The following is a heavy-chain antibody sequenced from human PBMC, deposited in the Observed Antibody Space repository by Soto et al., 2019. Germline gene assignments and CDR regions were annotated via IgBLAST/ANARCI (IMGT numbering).Heavy chain of an antibody. CDR3: ARDLSNDYGYRHFDY. Sequence: PGGSLRLSCAASGFTFSSYSMNWVRQAPGKGLEWVSSISSSSSYIYYADSVKGRFTISRDNAKNSLYLQMNSLRAEDTAVYYCARDLSNDYGYRHFDYWGQGTLVTVSS. CDR1: GFTFSSYS. D-gene: IGHD4-17*01. V-gene: IGHV3-21*01. CDR2: ISSSSSYI. J-gene: IGHJ4*02.